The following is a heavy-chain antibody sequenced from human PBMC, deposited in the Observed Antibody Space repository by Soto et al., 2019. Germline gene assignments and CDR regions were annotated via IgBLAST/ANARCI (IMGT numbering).Heavy chain of an antibody. D-gene: IGHD2-8*01. Sequence: PSETLSLTCTVSGGSISSYYWSWIRQPPGKGLEWIGYIYYSGSTNYNPSLKSRVTISVDTSKNQFSLKLSSVTAADTAVYYCARTLGYCTNGVCYAAGPFDYWGHGTLVTVSS. CDR3: ARTLGYCTNGVCYAAGPFDY. CDR1: GGSISSYY. J-gene: IGHJ4*01. V-gene: IGHV4-59*08. CDR2: IYYSGST.